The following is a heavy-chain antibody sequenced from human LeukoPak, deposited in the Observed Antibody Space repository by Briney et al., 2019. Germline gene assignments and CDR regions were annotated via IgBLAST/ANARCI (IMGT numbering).Heavy chain of an antibody. V-gene: IGHV3-7*03. CDR1: GFPFSTYW. CDR3: AKDKGGAPYHYYYYGMDV. J-gene: IGHJ6*02. Sequence: AGGSLRLSCAASGFPFSTYWMTWVRQAPGKGLEWVANIKQDGSKTYYADSVKGRFTTSRDNAKNSLYLQMNSLRAEDTALYYCAKDKGGAPYHYYYYGMDVWGQGTTVSVSS. CDR2: IKQDGSKT. D-gene: IGHD3-16*01.